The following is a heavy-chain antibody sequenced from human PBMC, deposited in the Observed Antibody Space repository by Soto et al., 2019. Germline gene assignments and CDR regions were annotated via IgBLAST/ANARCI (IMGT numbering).Heavy chain of an antibody. CDR2: ISYDGSNK. CDR3: ARDIDY. CDR1: GFTFSSYA. V-gene: IGHV3-30-3*01. J-gene: IGHJ4*02. Sequence: GSLRLSCAASGFTFSSYAMHWVRQAPGKGLEWVAVISYDGSNKYYADSVKGRFTISRDNSKNTLYLQMNSLRAEDTAVYYCARDIDYWGPGTLVTVSS.